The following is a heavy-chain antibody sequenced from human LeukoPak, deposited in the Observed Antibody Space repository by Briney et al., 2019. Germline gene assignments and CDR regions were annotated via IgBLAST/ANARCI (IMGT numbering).Heavy chain of an antibody. J-gene: IGHJ6*02. Sequence: GGSLRLSCAASGFTVSSNYMSWVRQAPGKGLEWVSVNYSGGSTYYADSVKGRFTISRDNSKNTLYLQMNSLRAEDTAVYYCARWLTGTGTNYYYYGMDVWGQGTTVTVSS. V-gene: IGHV3-53*01. CDR2: NYSGGST. CDR3: ARWLTGTGTNYYYYGMDV. CDR1: GFTVSSNY. D-gene: IGHD1-1*01.